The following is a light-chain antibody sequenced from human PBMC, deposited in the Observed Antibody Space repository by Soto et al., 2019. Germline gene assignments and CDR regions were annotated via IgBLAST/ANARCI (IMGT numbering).Light chain of an antibody. Sequence: DIQMTQSPSSLSASVGDRVTITCRASQGISNYLAWYQQKPGKVPKLLIYASSTLQSGVPSRFSGSGSGTDFPLTISSLQPEDVATYYWQKYNSAPGFGGGTKVEIK. V-gene: IGKV1-27*01. CDR2: ASS. CDR1: QGISNY. CDR3: QKYNSAPG. J-gene: IGKJ4*01.